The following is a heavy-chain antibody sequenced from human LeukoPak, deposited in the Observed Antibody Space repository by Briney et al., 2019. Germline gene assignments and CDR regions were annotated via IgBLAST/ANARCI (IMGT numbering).Heavy chain of an antibody. V-gene: IGHV3-23*01. J-gene: IGHJ4*02. Sequence: PGGSLRLSCAASGFTFSSYAMSWVRQAPGKGLEWVSATSGSGGSTYYADSVKGRFTISRDNSKNTLYLQMNSLRAEDTAVYYCAKGSWEWLVRGYFDYWGQGTLVTVSP. D-gene: IGHD6-19*01. CDR3: AKGSWEWLVRGYFDY. CDR1: GFTFSSYA. CDR2: TSGSGGST.